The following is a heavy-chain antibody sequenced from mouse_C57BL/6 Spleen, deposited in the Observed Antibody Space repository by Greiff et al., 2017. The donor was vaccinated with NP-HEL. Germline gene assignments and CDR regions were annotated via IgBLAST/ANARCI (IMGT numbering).Heavy chain of an antibody. CDR3: ARSLYDVYFWFAY. V-gene: IGHV1-26*01. D-gene: IGHD2-3*01. Sequence: EVQLQQSGPELVKPGASVKISCKASGYTFTDYYMNWVKQSHGKSLEWIGDINPNNGGTSYNQKFKGKATLTVDKSSSTAYMELRSLTSEDSAVYYCARSLYDVYFWFAYWGQGTLVTVSA. CDR1: GYTFTDYY. CDR2: INPNNGGT. J-gene: IGHJ3*01.